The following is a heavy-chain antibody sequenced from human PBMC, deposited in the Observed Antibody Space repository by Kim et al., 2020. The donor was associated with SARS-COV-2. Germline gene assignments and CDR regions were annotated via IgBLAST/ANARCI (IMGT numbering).Heavy chain of an antibody. CDR1: GFTFSSYG. D-gene: IGHD4-17*01. Sequence: GGSLTLSCAASGFTFSSYGMHWVRQAPGKGLEWVAVIWYDGSNKYYADSVKGRFTISRDNSKNTLYLQMNSLRAEDTAVYYCARESGGYGDYGRNAFDIWGQGTMVTVSS. V-gene: IGHV3-33*01. J-gene: IGHJ3*02. CDR2: IWYDGSNK. CDR3: ARESGGYGDYGRNAFDI.